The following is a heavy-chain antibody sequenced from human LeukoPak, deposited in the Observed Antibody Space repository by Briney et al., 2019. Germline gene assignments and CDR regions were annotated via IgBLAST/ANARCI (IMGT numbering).Heavy chain of an antibody. CDR3: ARDPRGYNYDSSGYFQD. CDR1: GGSISSYY. D-gene: IGHD3-22*01. J-gene: IGHJ4*02. Sequence: SETLSLTCTVSGGSISSYYWSWIRQPPGKGLEWIGYIYYSGSTNYNPSLKSRVTISVDKSKNQFSLKLSSVTAADTAIYYCARDPRGYNYDSSGYFQDWGQGILVTVSS. CDR2: IYYSGST. V-gene: IGHV4-59*12.